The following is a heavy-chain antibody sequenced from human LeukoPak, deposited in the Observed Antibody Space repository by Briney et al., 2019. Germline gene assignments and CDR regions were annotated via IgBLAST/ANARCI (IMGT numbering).Heavy chain of an antibody. CDR2: LFDSGRT. CDR3: TTIKRGDIFGYFDF. J-gene: IGHJ4*02. D-gene: IGHD5-18*01. Sequence: SETLSVTCTVSGGSMTTHHWNWIRQTPGKGREWIGYLFDSGRTKVNPSLTSRVTLSTDTSKNQLSLRLSSVTAADTAVYYCTTIKRGDIFGYFDFWGQGILVTVSS. CDR1: GGSMTTHH. V-gene: IGHV4-59*11.